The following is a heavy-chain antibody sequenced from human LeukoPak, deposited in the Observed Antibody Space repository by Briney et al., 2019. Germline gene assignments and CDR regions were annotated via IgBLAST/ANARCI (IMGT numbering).Heavy chain of an antibody. D-gene: IGHD6-19*01. CDR3: AEQQWLVTFDY. CDR2: ISVYSGNT. CDR1: GYTFSSYA. Sequence: ASVKVSCKASGYTFSSYAITCVRQAPGQGLEWMGWISVYSGNTNYAQKFQGRVTMTTDTSTSTANMELRSLRSDDTAVYYCAEQQWLVTFDYWGQGTLVTVSS. J-gene: IGHJ4*02. V-gene: IGHV1-18*01.